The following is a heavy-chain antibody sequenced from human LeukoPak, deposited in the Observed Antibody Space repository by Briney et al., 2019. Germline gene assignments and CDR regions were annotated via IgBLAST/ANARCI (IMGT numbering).Heavy chain of an antibody. CDR3: ARDVVVRGVIDYYGMDV. D-gene: IGHD3-10*01. V-gene: IGHV3-53*05. CDR1: GVTVSSNY. J-gene: IGHJ6*02. Sequence: PGGSLRLSCAASGVTVSSNYMSWVRQAPGKGLEWVSVIYSGGSTYYADSVKGRFTISRDNSKNPLYLQMNSLRAEDTAVYYCARDVVVRGVIDYYGMDVWGQGTTVTVSS. CDR2: IYSGGST.